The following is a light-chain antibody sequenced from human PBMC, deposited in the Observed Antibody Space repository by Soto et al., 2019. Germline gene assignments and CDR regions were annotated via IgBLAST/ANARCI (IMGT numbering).Light chain of an antibody. J-gene: IGKJ1*01. V-gene: IGKV3-20*01. Sequence: EIVLTQSPGTLSLSPGERATLSCRASQSVGGSYVGWYQQKPGQAPRLLIYGTSSRAAGIPDRFTGSGSGTDFTLTISRLEPEDFAVYYCQRDDNSSWTFGPGTKVDIK. CDR1: QSVGGSY. CDR2: GTS. CDR3: QRDDNSSWT.